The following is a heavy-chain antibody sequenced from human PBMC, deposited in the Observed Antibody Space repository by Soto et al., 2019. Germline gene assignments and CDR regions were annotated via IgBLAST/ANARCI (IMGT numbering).Heavy chain of an antibody. CDR2: IKQDGSEK. CDR3: ARRAGVPAAKYYYYYMDV. CDR1: GFTFSSYW. V-gene: IGHV3-7*01. Sequence: GGSLRLSCAASGFTFSSYWMSWVRQAPGKGLEWVANIKQDGSEKYYVDSVKGRFTISRDNAKNSLYLQMNSLRAEDTAVYYCARRAGVPAAKYYYYYMDVWGKGTTVTVSS. D-gene: IGHD2-2*01. J-gene: IGHJ6*03.